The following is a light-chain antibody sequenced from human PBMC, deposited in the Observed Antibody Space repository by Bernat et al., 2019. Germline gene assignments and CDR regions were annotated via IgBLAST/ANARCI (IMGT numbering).Light chain of an antibody. J-gene: IGKJ4*01. CDR2: AAS. Sequence: AIRMTQSPSSFSASTGDRVTITCRASQGISSYLAWYQQKPGKAPKVLIYAASSLQSGVPSRFSGSGSGTDFTLTISCLQSEDFATYYCQQYYTYPLIFGGGTKVEIK. V-gene: IGKV1-8*01. CDR1: QGISSY. CDR3: QQYYTYPLI.